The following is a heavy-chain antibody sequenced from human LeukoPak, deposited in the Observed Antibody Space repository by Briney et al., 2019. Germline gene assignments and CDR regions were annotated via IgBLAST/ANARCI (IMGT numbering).Heavy chain of an antibody. CDR3: ARVRPNNSPYFDY. D-gene: IGHD1-20*01. CDR2: INPNSGGT. V-gene: IGHV1-2*05. CDR1: GYTVTGYY. Sequence: ASVKVSCKASGYTVTGYYMHWVRQAPGQGLEWMGRINPNSGGTNYAQKFQGRVTMTRETSISTAYMELSRLRSDDTVVYYCARVRPNNSPYFDYWGQGTLVTVSS. J-gene: IGHJ4*02.